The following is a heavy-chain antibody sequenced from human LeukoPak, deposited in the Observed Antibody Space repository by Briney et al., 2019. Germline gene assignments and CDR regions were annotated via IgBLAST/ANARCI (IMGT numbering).Heavy chain of an antibody. CDR1: GYTFTGYY. Sequence: GSAVKVSCKASGYTFTGYYMHWLRQAPAQGLEWMGWINTNSGGTHYAQKLQGRVTLTRDTSISTAYMELSRLRSDDTAVYYCAAGPLPRLPPQMDVWGQGNTVTVSS. D-gene: IGHD4-17*01. CDR3: AAGPLPRLPPQMDV. CDR2: INTNSGGT. J-gene: IGHJ6*02. V-gene: IGHV1-2*02.